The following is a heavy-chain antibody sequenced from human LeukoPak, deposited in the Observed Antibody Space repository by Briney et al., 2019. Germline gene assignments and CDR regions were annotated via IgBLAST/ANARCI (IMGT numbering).Heavy chain of an antibody. J-gene: IGHJ6*02. CDR2: INHNGNVN. V-gene: IGHV3-7*03. CDR3: ARGGGLDV. CDR1: GFTFSSYW. D-gene: IGHD3-16*01. Sequence: GGSLRLSCAASGFTFSSYWMNWARQAPGKGLEWVASINHNGNVNYYVDSVKGRFIISRDNAKNSLYLQMSNLRAEDTAVYFCARGGGLDVWAKGPRSPSP.